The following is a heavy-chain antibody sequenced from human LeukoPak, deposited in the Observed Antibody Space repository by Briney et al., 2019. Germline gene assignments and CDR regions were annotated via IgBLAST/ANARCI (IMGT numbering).Heavy chain of an antibody. CDR2: ISSSGSTI. D-gene: IGHD1-1*01. Sequence: GGSLRLSCAAPGFTFSSYEMNWVRQAPGKGLEWVSYISSSGSTIYYADSVKGRFTISRDNAKNSLYLQMNSLRAEDTAVYYCARDRYPPNFDYWGQGTLVTVSS. V-gene: IGHV3-48*03. CDR1: GFTFSSYE. CDR3: ARDRYPPNFDY. J-gene: IGHJ4*02.